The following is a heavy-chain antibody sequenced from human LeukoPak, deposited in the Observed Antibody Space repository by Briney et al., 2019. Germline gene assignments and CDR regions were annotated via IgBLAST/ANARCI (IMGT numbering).Heavy chain of an antibody. CDR2: IRSKAYGGTT. Sequence: PGGSLRLSCTASGFTFGDYAMSWVRQAPGKGLEWVGFIRSKAYGGTTEYAASVKGRFTISRDNAKNSLYLQMNSLRAEDTAVYYCASDSSGFDYWGQGTLVTVSS. V-gene: IGHV3-49*04. D-gene: IGHD3-22*01. J-gene: IGHJ4*02. CDR3: ASDSSGFDY. CDR1: GFTFGDYA.